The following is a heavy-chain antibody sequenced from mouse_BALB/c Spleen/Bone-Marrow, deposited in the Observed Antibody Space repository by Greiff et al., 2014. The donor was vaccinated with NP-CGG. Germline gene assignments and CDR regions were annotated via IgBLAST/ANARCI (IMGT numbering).Heavy chain of an antibody. CDR1: GYTFTSYY. CDR2: INPSNGGT. V-gene: IGHV1S81*02. D-gene: IGHD2-13*01. Sequence: VQLQQPGAELVKPGASVKLSCKASGYTFTSYYMYWVKQRPGQGLEWIGGINPSNGGTNFNEKFKSKATLTVDKSSSAAYMQLGSLTSEDSAVYYCTRYTYGDYPYYYAMDYWGQGTSVTVSS. J-gene: IGHJ4*01. CDR3: TRYTYGDYPYYYAMDY.